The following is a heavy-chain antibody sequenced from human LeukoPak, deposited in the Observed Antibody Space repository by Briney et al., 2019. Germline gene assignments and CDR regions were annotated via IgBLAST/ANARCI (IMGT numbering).Heavy chain of an antibody. J-gene: IGHJ4*02. CDR3: AKIGDYYDSSGYLRYFDY. CDR1: GLTFSSYA. Sequence: PGGSLRLSCAASGLTFSSYAMSWVRQAPGKGLEWVSAISGSGGSTYYADSVKGRFTISRDNSKNTLYLQMNSLRAEDTAVYYCAKIGDYYDSSGYLRYFDYWGQGTLVTVSS. D-gene: IGHD3-22*01. CDR2: ISGSGGST. V-gene: IGHV3-23*01.